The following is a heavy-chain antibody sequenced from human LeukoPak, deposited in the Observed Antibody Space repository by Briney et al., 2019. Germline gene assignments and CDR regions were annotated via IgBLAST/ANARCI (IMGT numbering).Heavy chain of an antibody. CDR2: IKQDGSER. V-gene: IGHV3-7*01. CDR1: GFIFSNYW. CDR3: ARTSGTKLLRY. Sequence: PGGSLRLSCAGSGFIFSNYWVTWIRQAPGKGLEWVGNIKQDGSERYYVDSVKGRFTISRDNARNSAYLQMDNLRAEDTAVYYCARTSGTKLLRYWGQGTLVTVSS. J-gene: IGHJ4*02. D-gene: IGHD2-2*01.